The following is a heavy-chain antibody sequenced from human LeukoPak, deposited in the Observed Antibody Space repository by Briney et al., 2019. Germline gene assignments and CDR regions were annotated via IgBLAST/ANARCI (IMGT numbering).Heavy chain of an antibody. CDR2: IYTSGST. CDR3: ARQYYDFWSGYYTGAYYYYMDV. J-gene: IGHJ6*03. CDR1: GGSISSYY. D-gene: IGHD3-3*01. V-gene: IGHV4-4*07. Sequence: PSETLSLTCTVSGGSISSYYWSWIRQPAGEGLEWIGRIYTSGSTNYNPSLKSRVTMSVDTSKNQFSLKLSSVTAADTAVYYCARQYYDFWSGYYTGAYYYYMDVWGKGTTVTVSS.